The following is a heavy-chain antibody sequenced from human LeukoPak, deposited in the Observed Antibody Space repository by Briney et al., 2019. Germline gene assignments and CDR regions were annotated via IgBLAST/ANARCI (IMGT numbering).Heavy chain of an antibody. J-gene: IGHJ4*02. CDR1: GFTFSSYG. V-gene: IGHV3-30*18. D-gene: IGHD6-13*01. CDR3: AKGGSSSWFFDY. Sequence: GGSLTLACPASGFTFSSYGMHWVRQAPGKGLEWVAVISYDGSNKYYADSVKGRFTISRDNSKNTLYLQMNSLRAEDTAVYYCAKGGSSSWFFDYWGQGTLVTVSS. CDR2: ISYDGSNK.